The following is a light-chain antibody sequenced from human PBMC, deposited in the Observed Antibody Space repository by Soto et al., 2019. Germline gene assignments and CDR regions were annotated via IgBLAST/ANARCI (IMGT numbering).Light chain of an antibody. Sequence: EIVMTQSPATLSVSPGERATLSCMASQSVSDNLAWYQQKPGQAPRLLIYGASTRATGIPARFSGSGSGTEFTLTISSLQSEDFALYYCQQYNNWPLTFGGGTKVDIK. CDR1: QSVSDN. CDR2: GAS. J-gene: IGKJ4*01. V-gene: IGKV3D-15*01. CDR3: QQYNNWPLT.